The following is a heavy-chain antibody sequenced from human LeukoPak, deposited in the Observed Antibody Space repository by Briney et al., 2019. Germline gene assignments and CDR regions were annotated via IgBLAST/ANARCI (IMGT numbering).Heavy chain of an antibody. Sequence: ASVKVSCKASGYTFTSYDINWVRQATGQGLEWMGWMNPNSGNTGYAQKFQGRVTTTRNTSISTAYMELSSLRSEDTAVYYCARVLVKPLRTNWFDPWGQGTLVTVSS. CDR1: GYTFTSYD. V-gene: IGHV1-8*01. CDR2: MNPNSGNT. CDR3: ARVLVKPLRTNWFDP. J-gene: IGHJ5*02. D-gene: IGHD6-13*01.